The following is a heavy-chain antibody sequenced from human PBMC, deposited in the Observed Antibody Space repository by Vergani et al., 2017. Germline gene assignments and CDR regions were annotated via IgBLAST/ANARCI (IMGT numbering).Heavy chain of an antibody. Sequence: EVQLLESGGGLVQPGGSLRLSCEASGFSFPGYAMSWVRQAPGKGLEWVSSVSGSSATPYYADSVKGRFIISRDNSKNTLHLQMNSLRADDTAVYYCTRNPYCGGDCYSDAFDIWGQGTMVTVSS. D-gene: IGHD2-21*02. J-gene: IGHJ3*02. CDR2: VSGSSATP. V-gene: IGHV3-23*01. CDR1: GFSFPGYA. CDR3: TRNPYCGGDCYSDAFDI.